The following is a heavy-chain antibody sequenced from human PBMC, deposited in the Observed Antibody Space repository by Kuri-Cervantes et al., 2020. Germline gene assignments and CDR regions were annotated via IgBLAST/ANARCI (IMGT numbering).Heavy chain of an antibody. CDR3: ARDGSGDYVNAFDI. D-gene: IGHD4-17*01. CDR1: GGSISSYS. CDR2: IYYTGST. V-gene: IGHV4-59*12. J-gene: IGHJ3*02. Sequence: SETLSLTCTVSGGSISSYSWSWIRQPPGKGLESIGYIYYTGSTSYKPSLKSRVTISVDTSKNQFSLKLSSVTAADTAVYYCARDGSGDYVNAFDIWGQGTMVTVSS.